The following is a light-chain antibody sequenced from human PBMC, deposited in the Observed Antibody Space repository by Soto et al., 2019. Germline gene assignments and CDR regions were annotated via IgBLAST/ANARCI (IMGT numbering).Light chain of an antibody. CDR1: QDLSTW. CDR3: QHANSFPPT. V-gene: IGKV1-12*01. CDR2: AAS. Sequence: DIPMTQSPSSVSASVGDRVTITCRASQDLSTWLAWYQQKPGKAPKLLIYAASSLQSGVPSRFSGSGSGTDFTLTISSLQPEDSATYYCQHANSFPPTFGQGTKLEL. J-gene: IGKJ2*01.